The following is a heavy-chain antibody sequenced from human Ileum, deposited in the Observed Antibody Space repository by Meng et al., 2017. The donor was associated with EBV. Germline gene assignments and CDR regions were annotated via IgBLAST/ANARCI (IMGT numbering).Heavy chain of an antibody. CDR1: EYTFINYA. CDR3: ARDLRYGLKLLPYYSDP. J-gene: IGHJ5*02. Sequence: VPLVESGAEGKKPGAAVKVSCTASEYTFINYAIHWVRQATGQALEWMGWINAGNGNTKFSQTFQGRVSIRRDTSASTVYMELSSLRSEDTAVYYCARDLRYGLKLLPYYSDPWGQGTLVTVSS. V-gene: IGHV1-3*01. CDR2: INAGNGNT. D-gene: IGHD2/OR15-2a*01.